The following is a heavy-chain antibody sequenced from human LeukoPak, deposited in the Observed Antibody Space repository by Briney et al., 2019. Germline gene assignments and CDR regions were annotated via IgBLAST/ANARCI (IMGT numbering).Heavy chain of an antibody. CDR3: AKDVAYYDILTGLGY. CDR2: ISGSGGST. V-gene: IGHV3-23*01. Sequence: PGGSLRLSCAASGFTFSTYWMSWVRQAPGKGLEWVSAISGSGGSTYYADSVKGRFTISRDNSKNTLYLQMNSLRAEDTAVYYCAKDVAYYDILTGLGYWGQGTLVTVSS. CDR1: GFTFSTYW. D-gene: IGHD3-9*01. J-gene: IGHJ4*02.